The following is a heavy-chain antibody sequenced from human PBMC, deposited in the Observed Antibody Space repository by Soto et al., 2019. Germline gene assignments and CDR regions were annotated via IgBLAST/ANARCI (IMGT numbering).Heavy chain of an antibody. CDR1: GYTFTGYY. V-gene: IGHV1-2*02. J-gene: IGHJ6*02. CDR2: INPNSGGT. D-gene: IGHD3-3*01. CDR3: ARSFGAEGHYYYYGMDV. Sequence: VKVSCKASGYTFTGYYMHWVRQAPGQGLEWMGWINPNSGGTNYAQRFQGRVTMTRDTSISTAYMELSRLRSDDTAVYYCARSFGAEGHYYYYGMDVWGQGTTVTVSS.